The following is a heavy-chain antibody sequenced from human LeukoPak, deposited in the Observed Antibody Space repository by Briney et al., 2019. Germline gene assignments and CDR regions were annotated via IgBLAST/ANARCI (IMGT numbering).Heavy chain of an antibody. J-gene: IGHJ6*02. V-gene: IGHV3-23*01. CDR3: AKDKDVTTSSQYYYYYYGMDV. D-gene: IGHD4-11*01. CDR1: GFTFSSYA. CDR2: ISGSGGST. Sequence: PGGSLRLSCAASGFTFSSYAMSWVRQAPGKGLEWVSAISGSGGSTYYADSVKGRFTISRDNSKNTLYLQMNSLRAEDTAVYYCAKDKDVTTSSQYYYYYYGMDVWGQGTTVTVS.